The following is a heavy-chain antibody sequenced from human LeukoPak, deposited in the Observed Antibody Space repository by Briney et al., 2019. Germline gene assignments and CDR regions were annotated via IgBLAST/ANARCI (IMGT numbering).Heavy chain of an antibody. CDR1: GYTFTSYG. CDR3: ARGGFPVLRYFDWSPYRH. D-gene: IGHD3-9*01. V-gene: IGHV1-18*01. Sequence: ASVKVSCKASGYTFTSYGISWVRQAPGQGLEWMGWISAYNGNTNYAQKLQGRVTMTTDTSTSTAYMELRSLRSDDTAVYYCARGGFPVLRYFDWSPYRHWGQGTLVTVSS. J-gene: IGHJ4*02. CDR2: ISAYNGNT.